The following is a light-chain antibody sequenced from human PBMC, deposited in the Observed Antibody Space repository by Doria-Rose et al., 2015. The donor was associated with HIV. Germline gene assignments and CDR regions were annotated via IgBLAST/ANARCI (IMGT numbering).Light chain of an antibody. Sequence: EIVLTQSPGTLSLSPGERATLSCRASQRVKSSYLAWYQQKPGQAPRLLIYDASTRATGIPDRLSGSGSGTDITLTISRLEPEDVAVYYCQQYGTSRGTFGQGTRLEIK. CDR3: QQYGTSRGT. CDR2: DAS. V-gene: IGKV3-20*01. J-gene: IGKJ5*01. CDR1: QRVKSSY.